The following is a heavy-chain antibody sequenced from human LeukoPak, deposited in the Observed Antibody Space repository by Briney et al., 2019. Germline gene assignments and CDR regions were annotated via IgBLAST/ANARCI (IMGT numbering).Heavy chain of an antibody. J-gene: IGHJ3*02. CDR2: INPNSGGT. CDR1: GYTFTGYY. CDR3: ATVPTEWELLLENDAFDI. V-gene: IGHV1-2*02. Sequence: GASVKVSCKASGYTFTGYYMHWVRQAPGQGLEWMGWINPNSGGTNYAQKFQGRVTMTRDTSISTAYMELSSLRSEDTAVYYCATVPTEWELLLENDAFDIWGQGTMVTVFS. D-gene: IGHD1-26*01.